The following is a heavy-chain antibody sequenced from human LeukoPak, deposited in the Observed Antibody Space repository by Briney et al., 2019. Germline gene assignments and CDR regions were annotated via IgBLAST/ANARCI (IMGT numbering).Heavy chain of an antibody. V-gene: IGHV3-7*01. D-gene: IGHD6-13*01. CDR3: ARVPYSSSWYFDY. CDR2: IKQDGSEK. Sequence: GGSLRLSCAASGFTFSSYWMSWVRQAPGKGLEWVANIKQDGSEKYYVDSVKGRFTISRDNAKNSLYLQMNSLRAEDTAVYYCARVPYSSSWYFDYWGQGTLVTVSS. J-gene: IGHJ4*02. CDR1: GFTFSSYW.